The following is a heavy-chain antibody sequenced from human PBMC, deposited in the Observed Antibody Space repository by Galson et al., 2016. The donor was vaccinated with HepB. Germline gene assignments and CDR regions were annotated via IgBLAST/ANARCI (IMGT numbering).Heavy chain of an antibody. CDR3: ARDLLNLAAPDY. CDR1: GFTFSSYW. J-gene: IGHJ4*02. V-gene: IGHV3-7*03. Sequence: SLRLSCAASGFTFSSYWMSWVRQAPGKGLEWVANIKQDGSEKYYVDSVKGQFTISRDNAKNSLYLQMNCLRAEDTAVYYCARDLLNLAAPDYWGQGTLVTVSS. D-gene: IGHD6-13*01. CDR2: IKQDGSEK.